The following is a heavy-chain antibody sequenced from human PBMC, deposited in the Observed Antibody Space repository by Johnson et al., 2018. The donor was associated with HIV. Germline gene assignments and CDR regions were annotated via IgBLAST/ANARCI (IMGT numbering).Heavy chain of an antibody. V-gene: IGHV3-30*04. J-gene: IGHJ3*02. Sequence: QMQLVESGGGVVQPGRSLRLSCVASGFTLSSYAMHWVRQAPGKGLEWVGVIAFDGSNTYYADSVKGRFTISRDNPKNTLFLQMNSLRAEDTAVYYCARDPNMSKTLWFREADAFDIWGQGTMVTVSS. D-gene: IGHD3-10*01. CDR3: ARDPNMSKTLWFREADAFDI. CDR1: GFTLSSYA. CDR2: IAFDGSNT.